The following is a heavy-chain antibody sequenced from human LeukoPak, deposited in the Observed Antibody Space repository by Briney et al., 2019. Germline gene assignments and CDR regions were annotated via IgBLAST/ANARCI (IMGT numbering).Heavy chain of an antibody. CDR3: AKYSYGYPNWFDP. CDR2: INHSGST. V-gene: IGHV4-34*01. Sequence: SETLSLTCAVYGVSFSGYYWSWIRQPPGKGLEWIGEINHSGSTNYNPSLKSRVTISVDTSKNQFSLKLSSVTAADTAVYYCAKYSYGYPNWFDPWGQGTLVTVSS. J-gene: IGHJ5*02. D-gene: IGHD5-18*01. CDR1: GVSFSGYY.